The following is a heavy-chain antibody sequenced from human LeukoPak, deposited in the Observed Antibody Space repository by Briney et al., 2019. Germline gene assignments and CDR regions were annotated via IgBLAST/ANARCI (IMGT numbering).Heavy chain of an antibody. CDR3: ARERLRFPNWFDP. V-gene: IGHV3-48*02. CDR1: GFTFSSYS. Sequence: GGSLRLYCAASGFTFSSYSMNWVRQAPGKGLEWVSYISSSSSTIYYADSVKGRFTISRDNAKNSLYLQMNSLRDEDTAVYYCARERLRFPNWFDPWGQGTLVTVSS. CDR2: ISSSSSTI. J-gene: IGHJ5*02. D-gene: IGHD3-3*01.